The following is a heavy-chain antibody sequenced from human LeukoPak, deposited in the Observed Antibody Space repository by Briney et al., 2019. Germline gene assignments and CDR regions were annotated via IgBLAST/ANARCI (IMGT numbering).Heavy chain of an antibody. CDR2: IKEDGSQK. V-gene: IGHV3-7*01. D-gene: IGHD1-26*01. CDR1: GFTFRSYW. Sequence: GALRLSFAASGFTFRSYWMTWVRQAPGKGLEWVANIKEDGSQKYYVDSVQGRFTISRDNAKNSLYLHMDSLRAEDTAVYYCARIISAISYGDAFDVWGQGTIVTVSS. J-gene: IGHJ3*01. CDR3: ARIISAISYGDAFDV.